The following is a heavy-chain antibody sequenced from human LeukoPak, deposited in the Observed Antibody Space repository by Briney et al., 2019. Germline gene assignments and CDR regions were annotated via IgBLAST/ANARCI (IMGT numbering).Heavy chain of an antibody. Sequence: GGSLRLSCAASGFTFSGSAMHWVRQASGKGLEWVGRIRSKANSYATAYAASVKGRFTISRDDSKNTAYLQMNSLKTEDTAVYYCTSPSVTYGWNDGTFFYWGQGTLVTVSS. CDR3: TSPSVTYGWNDGTFFY. D-gene: IGHD1-1*01. CDR1: GFTFSGSA. CDR2: IRSKANSYAT. V-gene: IGHV3-73*01. J-gene: IGHJ4*02.